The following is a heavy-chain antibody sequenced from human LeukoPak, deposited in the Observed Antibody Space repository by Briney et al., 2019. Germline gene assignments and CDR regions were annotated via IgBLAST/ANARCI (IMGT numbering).Heavy chain of an antibody. CDR1: GGSIRSGGYS. J-gene: IGHJ6*03. D-gene: IGHD6-6*01. Sequence: PSQTLSLTCAVSGGSIRSGGYSWSWIRQPPGRGLEWIGYIYYSGSTYYNPSLKSRVTISVDTSKNQFSLKLSSVTAADTAVYYCARWGPGHSSSSASAAAARVEYYMDVWGKGTTVTVSS. V-gene: IGHV4-30-4*07. CDR3: ARWGPGHSSSSASAAAARVEYYMDV. CDR2: IYYSGST.